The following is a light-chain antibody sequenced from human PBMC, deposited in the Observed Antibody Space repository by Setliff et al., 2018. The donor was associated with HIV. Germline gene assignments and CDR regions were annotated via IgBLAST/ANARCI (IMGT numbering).Light chain of an antibody. CDR3: SSYSSNSTPYV. CDR1: SSDIGSYYC. Sequence: QSALAQPASVSGSPGQSVTISCTGTSSDIGSYYCVSWYQQHPGKAPKLVIYDLSNRPSGVSDRFSGSRSGNTASLTISGLQAEDEADYYCSSYSSNSTPYVFGSGTKVTVL. CDR2: DLS. V-gene: IGLV2-14*03. J-gene: IGLJ1*01.